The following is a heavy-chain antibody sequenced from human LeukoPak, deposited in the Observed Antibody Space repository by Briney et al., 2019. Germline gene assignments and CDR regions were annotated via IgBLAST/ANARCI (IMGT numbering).Heavy chain of an antibody. D-gene: IGHD3-10*01. CDR3: ARTSLHYFGSRSSSLDVFDI. CDR1: GFTFSTYA. CDR2: ITCDGSKK. J-gene: IGHJ3*02. Sequence: GGSLRLSCAASGFTFSTYALHWIRQAPGKGLEWVAAITCDGSKKYYADSVKGRFTISRNNTKNTLYLQMNSLRADDTAVYFCARTSLHYFGSRSSSLDVFDIWGQGTMVTVSS. V-gene: IGHV3-30-3*01.